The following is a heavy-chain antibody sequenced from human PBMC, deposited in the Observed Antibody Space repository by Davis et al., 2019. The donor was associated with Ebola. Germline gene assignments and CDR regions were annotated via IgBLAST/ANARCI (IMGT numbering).Heavy chain of an antibody. CDR3: ERDPASGSYLDY. V-gene: IGHV1-46*01. Sequence: ASVKVSCKASGYTFTSYYMHWVRQATGQGLEWMGIINPSGGSTSYAQKFQGRVTMTRDTSTSTVYMELSSLRSEDTAVYYCERDPASGSYLDYWGQGTLVTVSS. D-gene: IGHD1-26*01. CDR1: GYTFTSYY. J-gene: IGHJ4*02. CDR2: INPSGGST.